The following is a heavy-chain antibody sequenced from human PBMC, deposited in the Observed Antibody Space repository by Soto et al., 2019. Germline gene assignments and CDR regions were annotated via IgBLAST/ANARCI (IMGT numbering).Heavy chain of an antibody. CDR1: GFSLTTSGVG. J-gene: IGHJ4*02. CDR2: TYWDDDK. Sequence: QITLNESGPTVVRPTETLTLTCRFSGFSLTTSGVGVGWIRQSPGKAPEWLALTYWDDDKRYSASLKSRLTITKETSKNQVVLTVSDLDPTDTATYYCAHRVLRTVFGLVTTTAIYFDFWGQGTPVAVSS. V-gene: IGHV2-5*02. D-gene: IGHD3-3*01. CDR3: AHRVLRTVFGLVTTTAIYFDF.